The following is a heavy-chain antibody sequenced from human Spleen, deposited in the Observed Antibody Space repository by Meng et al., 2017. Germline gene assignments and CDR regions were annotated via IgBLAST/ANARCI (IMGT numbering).Heavy chain of an antibody. CDR1: GGSISSSSYY. CDR3: ARGGYYDSSGPGNAFDI. Sequence: SETLSLTCIVSGGSISSSSYYWGWIRQPPGKGLEWIGEINHSGSTNYNPSLKSRVTISVDTSKNQFSLKLSSVTAADTAVYYCARGGYYDSSGPGNAFDIWGQGTMVTVSS. CDR2: INHSGST. V-gene: IGHV4-39*07. D-gene: IGHD3-22*01. J-gene: IGHJ3*02.